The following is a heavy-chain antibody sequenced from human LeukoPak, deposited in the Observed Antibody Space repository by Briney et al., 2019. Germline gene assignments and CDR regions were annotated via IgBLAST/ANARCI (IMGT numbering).Heavy chain of an antibody. Sequence: GGSLRLSCAASGFTFSNAWMNWVRQVPGRGPEWVANVNRDGSETYYLDSVKGRFTISKDNAKNSLYLQMNSLRAEDTALYHCARNNGMDVWGQGTTVIVSS. CDR2: VNRDGSET. J-gene: IGHJ6*02. V-gene: IGHV3-7*03. CDR1: GFTFSNAW. CDR3: ARNNGMDV.